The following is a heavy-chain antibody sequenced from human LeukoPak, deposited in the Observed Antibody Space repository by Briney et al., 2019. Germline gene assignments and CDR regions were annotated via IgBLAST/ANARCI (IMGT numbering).Heavy chain of an antibody. CDR1: GFTFSSYG. D-gene: IGHD2-2*01. Sequence: GGSLRLSCAAPGFTFSSYGMHWVRQAPGKGLEWVAVIWYDGSNKYYADSVKGRFTISRDNSKNTLYLQMNSLRAEDTAVYYCARDIVVVPAAMPAYYYYGMDVWGQGTTVTVSS. CDR2: IWYDGSNK. V-gene: IGHV3-33*01. J-gene: IGHJ6*02. CDR3: ARDIVVVPAAMPAYYYYGMDV.